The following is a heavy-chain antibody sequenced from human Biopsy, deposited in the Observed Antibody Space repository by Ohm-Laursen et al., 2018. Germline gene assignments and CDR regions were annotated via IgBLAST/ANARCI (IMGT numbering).Heavy chain of an antibody. V-gene: IGHV1-2*02. Sequence: ASVKVSCKVSGHALSELSMHWVRQAPGQGLEWMGWINAKTGDTNYAQKFQGRVTMTRDTSISTAYVDLSSLRSDDTAVYYCTRGGYYYDSLAYYYWFDPWGQGTLVTVSS. D-gene: IGHD3-22*01. CDR2: INAKTGDT. CDR3: TRGGYYYDSLAYYYWFDP. J-gene: IGHJ5*02. CDR1: GHALSELS.